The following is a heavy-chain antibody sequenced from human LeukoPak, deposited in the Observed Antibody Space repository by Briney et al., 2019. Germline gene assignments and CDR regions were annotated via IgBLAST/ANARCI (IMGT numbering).Heavy chain of an antibody. CDR2: LSPDGSSS. CDR1: GFTFSTYW. CDR3: TRSPSLGGSYWGFDY. V-gene: IGHV3-74*01. J-gene: IGHJ4*02. Sequence: PGGSLRLSCAASGFTFSTYWMHWVRQAPGKGLGWVSRLSPDGSSSIYADSVKGRFTVSRDNAKNTLYLQMNSLRADDTAVYYCTRSPSLGGSYWGFDYWGQGTLLTVSS. D-gene: IGHD1-26*01.